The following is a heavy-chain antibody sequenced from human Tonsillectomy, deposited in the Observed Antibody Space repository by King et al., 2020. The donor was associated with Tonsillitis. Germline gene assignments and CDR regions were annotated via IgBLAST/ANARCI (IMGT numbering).Heavy chain of an antibody. CDR1: GGSISSYY. CDR3: ARARGTYYDILPFDY. J-gene: IGHJ4*02. V-gene: IGHV4-59*01. D-gene: IGHD3-9*01. CDR2: IYYNGNT. Sequence: QLQESGPGLVKPSETLSLTCTVSGGSISSYYWSWIRQPPGKGLEWIGYIYYNGNTNYNPSLKSRVTISVDASKNQFSLKLSSVTAAYTAVYYCARARGTYYDILPFDYWGQGTLVTVSS.